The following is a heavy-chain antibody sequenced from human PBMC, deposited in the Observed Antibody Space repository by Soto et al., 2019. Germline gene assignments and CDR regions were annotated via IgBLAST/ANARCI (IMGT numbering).Heavy chain of an antibody. CDR1: GGTFSSYA. J-gene: IGHJ5*02. CDR3: ARKGITMITGWFDP. D-gene: IGHD3-22*01. V-gene: IGHV1-69*13. Sequence: ASVKVSCKASGGTFSSYAISWVRQAPGQGLEWMRGIIPIFGTANYAQKFQGRVTITADESTSTAYMELSSLRSEDTAVYYWARKGITMITGWFDPWGQGTLVTVSS. CDR2: IIPIFGTA.